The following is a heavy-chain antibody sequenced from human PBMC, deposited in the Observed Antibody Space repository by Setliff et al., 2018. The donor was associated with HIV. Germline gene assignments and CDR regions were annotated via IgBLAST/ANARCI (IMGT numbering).Heavy chain of an antibody. CDR3: AIATESTSYDYVWGSYRYTLGY. Sequence: SVKVSCKASGDTFSSYGISWVRQAPGQGLEWVGGITPIFGSANHAQKFQGRVTITADESTSTAYMELSSLKSEDTAIYYCAIATESTSYDYVWGSYRYTLGYWGQGTLVTVSS. CDR2: ITPIFGSA. CDR1: GDTFSSYG. J-gene: IGHJ4*02. V-gene: IGHV1-69*13. D-gene: IGHD3-16*02.